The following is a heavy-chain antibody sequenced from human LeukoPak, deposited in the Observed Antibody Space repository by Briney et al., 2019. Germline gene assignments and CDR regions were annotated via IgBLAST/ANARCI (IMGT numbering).Heavy chain of an antibody. CDR3: ARARYSGYDYSTYYYYGMDV. J-gene: IGHJ6*02. CDR2: INAGNGNT. V-gene: IGHV1-3*01. CDR1: GYTFTSYA. D-gene: IGHD5-12*01. Sequence: GASVKVSCKASGYTFTSYAMHWVRQAPGQRREWMGWINAGNGNTKYSQKFQGRVTITADESTSTAYMELSSLGSEDTAVYYCARARYSGYDYSTYYYYGMDVWGQGTTVIVSS.